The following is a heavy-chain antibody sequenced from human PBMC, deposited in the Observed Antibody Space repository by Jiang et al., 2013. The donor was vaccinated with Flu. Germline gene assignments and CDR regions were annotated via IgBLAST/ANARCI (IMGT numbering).Heavy chain of an antibody. J-gene: IGHJ4*02. Sequence: VQLLESGGGVVQPGRSLRLSCAASGFTFSSYAMHWVRQAPGKGLEWVAVISYDGSNKYYADSVKGRFTISRDNSKNTLYLQMNSLRAEDTAVYYCARDPTYYYDSSGYYGAFDYWGQGTLVTVSS. CDR2: ISYDGSNK. CDR1: GFTFSSYA. D-gene: IGHD3-22*01. CDR3: ARDPTYYYDSSGYYGAFDY. V-gene: IGHV3-30*01.